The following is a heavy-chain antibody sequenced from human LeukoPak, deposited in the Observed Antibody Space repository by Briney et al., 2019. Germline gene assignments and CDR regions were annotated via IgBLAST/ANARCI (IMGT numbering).Heavy chain of an antibody. CDR1: GFTFSSYW. CDR2: IKQDGSEK. D-gene: IGHD6-19*01. Sequence: PGGSLRLSCATSGFTFSSYWMSWVRQAPGKGLEWVANIKQDGSEKYYVDSVKGRFTISRENAKNSLYLQMNSLRAEDTAVYYCARDGSGWYKLDYWGQGTLVTVSS. CDR3: ARDGSGWYKLDY. V-gene: IGHV3-7*03. J-gene: IGHJ4*02.